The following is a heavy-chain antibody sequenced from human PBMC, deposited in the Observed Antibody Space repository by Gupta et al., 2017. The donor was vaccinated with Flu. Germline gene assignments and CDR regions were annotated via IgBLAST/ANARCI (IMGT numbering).Heavy chain of an antibody. D-gene: IGHD6-19*01. CDR1: GFTFSSHA. CDR3: GRAYNAYSSGSDY. CDR2: ISGSGDRT. V-gene: IGHV3-23*01. Sequence: EAQLLESGGGLVQPGGSLRLSCAASGFTFSSHATNWVRQAPWKGLQWVSAISGSGDRTYYADSVKGRFTISRDNSKNTLYLQMNSLRAEDTAVYYCGRAYNAYSSGSDYWGQGTLVTVSS. J-gene: IGHJ4*02.